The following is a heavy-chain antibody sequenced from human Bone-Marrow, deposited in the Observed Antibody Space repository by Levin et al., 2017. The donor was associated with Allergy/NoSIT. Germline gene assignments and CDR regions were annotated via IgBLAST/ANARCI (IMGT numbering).Heavy chain of an antibody. Sequence: GGSLRLSCVASGFTFSDHYMDWVRQAPGKGLEWIGRIRNKANNYTTEYAGSVKGRFTISRDDSSLYLQMTSLKTEDTAMYYCARAVIGHYSDSWGQGILVVVSS. CDR1: GFTFSDHY. J-gene: IGHJ4*02. V-gene: IGHV3-72*01. CDR3: ARAVIGHYSDS. D-gene: IGHD2-21*01. CDR2: IRNKANNYTT.